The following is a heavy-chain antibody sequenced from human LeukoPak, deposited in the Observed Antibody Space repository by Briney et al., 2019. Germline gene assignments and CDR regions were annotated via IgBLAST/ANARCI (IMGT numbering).Heavy chain of an antibody. CDR1: GFTFSSYG. CDR2: ISGSGGST. Sequence: QPGRSLRLSCAASGFTFSSYGMHWVRQAPGKGLEWVSAISGSGGSTYYADSVKGRFTISRDNSKNTLYLQMNSLRAEDTAVYYCAKEGQWELRSAFDIWGQGTMVTVSS. CDR3: AKEGQWELRSAFDI. V-gene: IGHV3-23*01. J-gene: IGHJ3*02. D-gene: IGHD1-26*01.